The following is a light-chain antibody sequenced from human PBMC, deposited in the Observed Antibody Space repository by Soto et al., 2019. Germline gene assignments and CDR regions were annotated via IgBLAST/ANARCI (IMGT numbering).Light chain of an antibody. CDR1: SSDVGGYNY. V-gene: IGLV2-11*01. CDR2: DVN. Sequence: QSALTQPRSVSGSPGQSVAISCTGTSSDVGGYNYVSWYQQHPGKAPKLMIYDVNKRPSGVPDRFSGSKSGNTASLTISGLQAEDEADYYCCSFAGDPYVFGTGTKVTV. CDR3: CSFAGDPYV. J-gene: IGLJ1*01.